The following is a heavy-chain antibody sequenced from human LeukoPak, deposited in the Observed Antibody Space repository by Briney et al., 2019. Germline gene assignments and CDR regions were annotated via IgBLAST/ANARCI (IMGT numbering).Heavy chain of an antibody. CDR3: AKDPTAVAGLEFGGFDY. V-gene: IGHV3-23*01. Sequence: TGGSLRLSCAASGFTFSTYAMNWVRQAPGKGLEWVSAISGSGGTTYYAGSVKGRFTISRDNSKNTLYLQMNSLRAEDTAVYYCAKDPTAVAGLEFGGFDYWGQGTLVTVSS. D-gene: IGHD6-19*01. J-gene: IGHJ4*02. CDR2: ISGSGGTT. CDR1: GFTFSTYA.